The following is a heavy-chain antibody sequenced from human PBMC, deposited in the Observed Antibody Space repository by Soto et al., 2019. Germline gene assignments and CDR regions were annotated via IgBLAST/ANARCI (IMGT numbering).Heavy chain of an antibody. CDR3: ARVRSLATSHFDY. CDR2: IWYDGSNK. D-gene: IGHD5-12*01. V-gene: IGHV3-33*01. CDR1: GFTFSSYG. Sequence: GSLRLSCAASGFTFSSYGMHWVRQAPGKGLEWVAVIWYDGSNKYYADSVKGRFIISRDNSKNTLYLQMNSLRAEDTAVYYCARVRSLATSHFDYWGQGTLVTVSS. J-gene: IGHJ4*02.